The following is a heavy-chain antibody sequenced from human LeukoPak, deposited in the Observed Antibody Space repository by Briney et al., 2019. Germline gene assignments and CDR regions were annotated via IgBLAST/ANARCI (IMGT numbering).Heavy chain of an antibody. CDR2: IYYSGST. CDR1: GFTFSSYS. Sequence: GSLRLSCAASGFTFSSYSMNWVRQAPGKGLEWIGSIYYSGSTYYNPSLKSRVTISVDTSKNQFSLKLSSVTAADTAVYYCARDGPIPGGPIAPWGQGTLVTVSS. D-gene: IGHD6-13*01. V-gene: IGHV4-39*07. CDR3: ARDGPIPGGPIAP. J-gene: IGHJ5*02.